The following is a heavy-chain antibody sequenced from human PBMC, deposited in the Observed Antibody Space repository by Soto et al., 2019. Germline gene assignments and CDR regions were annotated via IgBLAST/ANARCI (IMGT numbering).Heavy chain of an antibody. J-gene: IGHJ4*02. CDR2: MNSNSGNT. D-gene: IGHD2-15*01. Sequence: QVQLVQSGAGVKKPGASVKVSCKASGYTFTSYDINWVRQATGQGLEWMGWMNSNSGNTGYAQKYQGIVTMTRNTSISTAYMELSSLRSEDTAVYYCARERGASCPFDYWGQGTLVTVSS. V-gene: IGHV1-8*01. CDR3: ARERGASCPFDY. CDR1: GYTFTSYD.